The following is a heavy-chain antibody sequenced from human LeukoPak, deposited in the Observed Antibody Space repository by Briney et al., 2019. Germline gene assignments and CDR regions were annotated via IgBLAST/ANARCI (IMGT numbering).Heavy chain of an antibody. Sequence: ASVKVSCKSSGYTFTTYAMHWVRQAPGQRPEWMGWIIVGSGKTKYSQKFQGRVTFTGDTSASTVYMEFNSLRSEDTAVYYCARDGGGRYGTTLLDYWGQGTLVTVSS. CDR2: IIVGSGKT. J-gene: IGHJ4*02. CDR3: ARDGGGRYGTTLLDY. V-gene: IGHV1-3*01. CDR1: GYTFTTYA. D-gene: IGHD1/OR15-1a*01.